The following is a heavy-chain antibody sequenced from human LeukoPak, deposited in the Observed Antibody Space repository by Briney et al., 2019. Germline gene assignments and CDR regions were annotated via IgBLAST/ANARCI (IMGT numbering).Heavy chain of an antibody. V-gene: IGHV3-13*01. CDR3: ARVVSSGWYGD. D-gene: IGHD6-19*01. CDR2: IGPAGDT. CDR1: GFTFSSYD. J-gene: IGHJ4*02. Sequence: GGSLRLSCAASGFTFSSYDMHWVRPATGKGLEWVSAIGPAGDTYYPGSVRGRFTISRENAKNSLYLQMNSLRAGDTAVYYCARVVSSGWYGDWGQGTLVTVSS.